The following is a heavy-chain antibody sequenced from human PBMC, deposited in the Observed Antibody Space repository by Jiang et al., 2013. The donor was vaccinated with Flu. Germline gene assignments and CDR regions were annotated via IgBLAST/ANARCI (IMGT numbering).Heavy chain of an antibody. CDR2: INPSGGST. V-gene: IGHV1-46*01. J-gene: IGHJ5*02. Sequence: SGAEVKKPGASVKVSCKASGYTFTSYYMHWVRQAPGQGLEWMGIINPSGGSTSYAQKFQGRVTMTRDTSTSTVYMELSSLRSEDTAVYYCARASALGQWLGWFDPWGQGTLVTVSS. D-gene: IGHD6-19*01. CDR3: ARASALGQWLGWFDP. CDR1: GYTFTSYY.